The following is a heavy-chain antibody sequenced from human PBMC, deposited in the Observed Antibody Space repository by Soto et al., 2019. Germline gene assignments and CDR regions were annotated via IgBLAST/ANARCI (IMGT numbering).Heavy chain of an antibody. D-gene: IGHD3-3*01. Sequence: SETLSLTCAVYGGSFSGYYWSWIRQPPGKGLEWIGEINHSGSTNYNPSLKSRVTISVDTSKNQFSLKLSSVTAADTAVYYCARGKGFWSGYRYLDVWGQGTTVTVSS. CDR3: ARGKGFWSGYRYLDV. J-gene: IGHJ6*02. V-gene: IGHV4-34*01. CDR1: GGSFSGYY. CDR2: INHSGST.